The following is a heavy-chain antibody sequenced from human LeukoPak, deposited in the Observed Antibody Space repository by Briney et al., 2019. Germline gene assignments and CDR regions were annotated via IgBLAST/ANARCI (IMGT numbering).Heavy chain of an antibody. Sequence: SETLSLTCTDPGGSISSYYWSWIRQPPGEGLEWIGYIYYSGSINYNPSLKSRVTISVDTSKNQFSLKLRSVTAADTAVYYCARTIVAKSWFDPWGQGTLVTVSS. CDR3: ARTIVAKSWFDP. CDR2: IYYSGSI. CDR1: GGSISSYY. D-gene: IGHD3-22*01. J-gene: IGHJ5*02. V-gene: IGHV4-59*01.